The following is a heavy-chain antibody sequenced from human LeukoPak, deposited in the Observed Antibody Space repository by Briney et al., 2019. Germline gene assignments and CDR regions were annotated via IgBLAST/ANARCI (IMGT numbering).Heavy chain of an antibody. CDR3: AKDIKGTNYYYYGMGA. Sequence: GGSLRLSCAASGFTFSNSAMTWVRQAPGQGLDWISAINGDGGSTYHADSVKGRFTISRDNSKNTLYLQMNSLRVEDTAVYYCAKDIKGTNYYYYGMGAWGQGTTVTVSS. CDR1: GFTFSNSA. J-gene: IGHJ6*02. D-gene: IGHD1-14*01. CDR2: INGDGGST. V-gene: IGHV3-23*01.